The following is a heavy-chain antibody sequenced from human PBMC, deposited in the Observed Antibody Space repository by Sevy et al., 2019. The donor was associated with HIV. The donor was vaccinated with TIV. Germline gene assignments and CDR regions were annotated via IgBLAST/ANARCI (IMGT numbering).Heavy chain of an antibody. J-gene: IGHJ3*01. Sequence: GGSLRLSCAASGFPFSSYAMNWVRQGPGKGLEWVSATGGRGGATYYADSVEGRFTISRDNSKNTLYLQMDSLRAEDTAVYYCAKDVVAVVGDAFDVWGQGTMVTVSS. D-gene: IGHD2-15*01. CDR1: GFPFSSYA. CDR2: TGGRGGAT. V-gene: IGHV3-23*01. CDR3: AKDVVAVVGDAFDV.